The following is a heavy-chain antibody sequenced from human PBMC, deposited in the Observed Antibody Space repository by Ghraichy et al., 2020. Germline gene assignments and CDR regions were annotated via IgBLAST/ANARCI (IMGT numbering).Heavy chain of an antibody. D-gene: IGHD3-22*01. Sequence: ASVKVSCKASGYTFTSYGISWVRQAPGQGLEWMGWISAYNGNTNYAQKLQGRVTMTTDTSTSTAYMELRSLRSDDTAVYYCARGARGYYDSSGYCGDYWGQGTLVTVSS. V-gene: IGHV1-18*04. CDR1: GYTFTSYG. CDR3: ARGARGYYDSSGYCGDY. CDR2: ISAYNGNT. J-gene: IGHJ4*02.